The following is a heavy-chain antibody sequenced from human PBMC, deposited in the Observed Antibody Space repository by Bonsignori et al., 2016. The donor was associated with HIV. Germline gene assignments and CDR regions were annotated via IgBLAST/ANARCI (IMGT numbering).Heavy chain of an antibody. CDR3: AKVRIIVVVVAATPTWFDY. D-gene: IGHD2-15*01. J-gene: IGHJ4*02. CDR1: GFTFSSYA. Sequence: GESLKISCAASGFTFSSYAMSWVRQAPGKGLEWVSAISGSGGSTYYADSVKGRFTISRDNSKNTLYLQMNSLRAEDTAVYYCAKVRIIVVVVAATPTWFDYWGQGTLVTVSS. V-gene: IGHV3-23*01. CDR2: ISGSGGST.